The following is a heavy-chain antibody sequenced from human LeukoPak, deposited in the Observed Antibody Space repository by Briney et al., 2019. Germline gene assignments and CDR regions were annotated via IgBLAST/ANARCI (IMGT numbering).Heavy chain of an antibody. D-gene: IGHD3-10*01. CDR3: ARKDRYYYGSGSYGIDY. Sequence: SETLSLTCAVYGGSFSGYYWSWIRQPSGKGLEWIGEINHSGSTNYNPSLKSRVTISVDTSKNQFSLKLSSVTAADTAVYYCARKDRYYYGSGSYGIDYWGQGTLVTVSS. CDR2: INHSGST. J-gene: IGHJ4*02. V-gene: IGHV4-34*01. CDR1: GGSFSGYY.